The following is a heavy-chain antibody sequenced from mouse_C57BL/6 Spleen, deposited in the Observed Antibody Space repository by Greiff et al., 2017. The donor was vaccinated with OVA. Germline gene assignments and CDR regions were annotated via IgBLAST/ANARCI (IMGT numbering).Heavy chain of an antibody. CDR2: ISSGGSYT. D-gene: IGHD4-1*01. J-gene: IGHJ2*01. CDR1: GFTFSSYG. CDR3: ASRTGDY. V-gene: IGHV5-6*02. Sequence: MLVESGGDLVKPGGSLKLSCAASGFTFSSYGMSWVRQTPDKRLEWVATISSGGSYTYYPDSVKGRFTISRDNAKNTLYLQMSSLKSEDTAMYYCASRTGDYWGQGTTLTVSS.